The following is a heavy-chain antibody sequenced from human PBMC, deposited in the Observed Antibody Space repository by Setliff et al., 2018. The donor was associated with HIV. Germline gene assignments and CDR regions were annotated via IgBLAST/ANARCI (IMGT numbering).Heavy chain of an antibody. CDR3: ARDPVSYNSATPYYFDY. D-gene: IGHD3-10*01. V-gene: IGHV1-69*13. J-gene: IGHJ4*02. CDR1: GGTFSTYA. CDR2: IIPIFGTA. Sequence: ASVKVSCKASGGTFSTYAISWVRQAPGQGLEWMGGIIPIFGTANYDQRFQGRVTITADETTSTAYMELSSLRSEDTAVYFCARDPVSYNSATPYYFDYWGQGTLFTVSA.